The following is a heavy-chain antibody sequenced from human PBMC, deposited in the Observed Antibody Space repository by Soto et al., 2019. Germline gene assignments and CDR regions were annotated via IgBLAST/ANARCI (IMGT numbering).Heavy chain of an antibody. CDR2: IYYTGKT. Sequence: LSLTCSVSGDYIHVGGYYWTWIRQRPGKGLEWMGYIYYTGKTYYNPSLESRLTMSVDRSKNQFSLRLTSVTAADTAVYFCGRDLTSNANCIDPWGQGTLVTVSS. J-gene: IGHJ5*02. D-gene: IGHD2-2*01. V-gene: IGHV4-30-4*01. CDR3: GRDLTSNANCIDP. CDR1: GDYIHVGGYY.